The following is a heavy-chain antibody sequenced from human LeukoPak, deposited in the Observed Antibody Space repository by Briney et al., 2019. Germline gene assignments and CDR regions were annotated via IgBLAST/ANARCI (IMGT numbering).Heavy chain of an antibody. J-gene: IGHJ4*02. V-gene: IGHV3-48*01. CDR1: GFTFSSYS. D-gene: IGHD4-17*01. CDR2: ITSSSGSL. Sequence: GGSLRLSCVASGFTFSSYSMNWVRQAPGKGLEWISYITSSSGSLSYADSVKGRFIISRDNAKNSLYLQMNSLRAEDTAIYYCVRDVHYVFDYWGPGTLVTVSS. CDR3: VRDVHYVFDY.